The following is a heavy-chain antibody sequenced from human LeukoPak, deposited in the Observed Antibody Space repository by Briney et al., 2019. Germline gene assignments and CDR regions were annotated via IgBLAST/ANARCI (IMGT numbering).Heavy chain of an antibody. J-gene: IGHJ6*02. D-gene: IGHD2-8*01. Sequence: GGSLRLSCAASGFTVSSTYMSWVRQAPGKGLEWVSVIYSGGKVYYIDSVKGRFTISRDTSKNTLYLQMNSLRAEDTAVYYCARSNGFGMDVWGQGTTVTVSS. CDR1: GFTVSSTY. CDR2: IYSGGKV. CDR3: ARSNGFGMDV. V-gene: IGHV3-53*01.